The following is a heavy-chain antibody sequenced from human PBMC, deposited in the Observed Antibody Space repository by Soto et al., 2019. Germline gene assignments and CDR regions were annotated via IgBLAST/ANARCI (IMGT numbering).Heavy chain of an antibody. D-gene: IGHD6-13*01. Sequence: EVQLVESGGGLVKPGGSLRLSCAASGFSFSGYGMNWVRQAPGKGLEWVSSISSGSSYIYYTDSVKGRFTISRDNAKNSLYLQLNSLRAEDTAVYFCATGHSSSWNDFDYWGRGTLVTVSS. V-gene: IGHV3-21*01. CDR3: ATGHSSSWNDFDY. CDR1: GFSFSGYG. CDR2: ISSGSSYI. J-gene: IGHJ4*02.